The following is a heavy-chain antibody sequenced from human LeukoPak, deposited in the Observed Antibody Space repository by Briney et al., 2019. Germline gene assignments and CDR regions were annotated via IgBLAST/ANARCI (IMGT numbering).Heavy chain of an antibody. CDR3: AREQWLVPFDY. J-gene: IGHJ4*02. CDR2: INPNSGDT. D-gene: IGHD6-19*01. Sequence: ASVKVSCKASGYTFIDYSMHWVRQAPGQGLRWMGRINPNSGDTNYAQEFQGRVTMTRDTSISTTYMELRSLRSDDTAVYYCAREQWLVPFDYWGQGTLVTVSS. V-gene: IGHV1-2*06. CDR1: GYTFIDYS.